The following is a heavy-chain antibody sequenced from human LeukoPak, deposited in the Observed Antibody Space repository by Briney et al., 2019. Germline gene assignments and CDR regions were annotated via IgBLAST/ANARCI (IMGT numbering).Heavy chain of an antibody. V-gene: IGHV3-66*01. D-gene: IGHD3-16*02. Sequence: PGGSLRLSCAASGFTVSSNYMSWVRQAPGKGLEWVSVIYSGGSTYYADSVKGRFTISRDNSKNTLYLQMNSLRAEDTAVYYCARDSYVWGSYRHYFDYWGQGTLVTVSS. CDR2: IYSGGST. J-gene: IGHJ4*02. CDR1: GFTVSSNY. CDR3: ARDSYVWGSYRHYFDY.